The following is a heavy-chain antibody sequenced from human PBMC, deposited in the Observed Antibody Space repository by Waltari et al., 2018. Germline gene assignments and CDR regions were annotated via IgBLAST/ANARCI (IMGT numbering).Heavy chain of an antibody. J-gene: IGHJ5*02. V-gene: IGHV4-4*02. D-gene: IGHD2-15*01. Sequence: QLQLRESGPGLVKPSGTLSLTCDVSGDSRPSPDCWSWVRQSPLRGLEWLGQVHHSGRPNYNPSFASRITVSLDMSRTRLSLQMTSATAADTAIYYCARDRGRGLYLDTWGPGTLVTVSP. CDR2: VHHSGRP. CDR3: ARDRGRGLYLDT. CDR1: GDSRPSPDC.